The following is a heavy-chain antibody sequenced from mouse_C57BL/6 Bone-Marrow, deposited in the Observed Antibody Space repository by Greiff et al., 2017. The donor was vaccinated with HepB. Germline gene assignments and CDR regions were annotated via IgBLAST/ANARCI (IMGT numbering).Heavy chain of an antibody. J-gene: IGHJ4*01. Sequence: VQLQQPGAELVMPGASVKLSCKASGYTFTSYWMHWVKQRPGQGLEWIGEIDPSDSYTNYNQKFKGKSTLTVDKSSSTAYMQLSSLTSEDSAVYYCAREGGILLDYYAMDYWGQGTSVTVSS. CDR1: GYTFTSYW. V-gene: IGHV1-69*01. CDR3: AREGGILLDYYAMDY. CDR2: IDPSDSYT.